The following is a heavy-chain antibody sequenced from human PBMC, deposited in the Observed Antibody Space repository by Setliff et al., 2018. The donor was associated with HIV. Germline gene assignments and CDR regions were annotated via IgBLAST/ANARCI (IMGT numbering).Heavy chain of an antibody. D-gene: IGHD3-10*01. V-gene: IGHV4-59*01. J-gene: IGHJ4*02. CDR1: GGSISSYY. Sequence: SETLSLTCTVSGGSISSYYWSWIRQPPGKGLEWIEYIYYSGSTNYNPSLKSRVTISVDTSKNQFSLKLSSVTAADTAVYYCARGVAERRIWFGELSLYYFDYWGQGTLVTVSS. CDR3: ARGVAERRIWFGELSLYYFDY. CDR2: IYYSGST.